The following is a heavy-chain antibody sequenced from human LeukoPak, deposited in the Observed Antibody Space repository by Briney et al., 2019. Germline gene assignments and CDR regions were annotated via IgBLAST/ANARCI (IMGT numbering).Heavy chain of an antibody. CDR2: FDPEDGET. J-gene: IGHJ6*03. CDR1: GYTLTELS. CDR3: ATGGGRSSYYYYMDV. D-gene: IGHD6-13*01. V-gene: IGHV1-24*01. Sequence: APVKVSCKVSGYTLTELSMHWVRQAPGKGLECMGGFDPEDGETVYAQQFQGRVTMTEDTSTDTAYMELSSLRSEDTAVYYCATGGGRSSYYYYMDVWGKGTTVTVSS.